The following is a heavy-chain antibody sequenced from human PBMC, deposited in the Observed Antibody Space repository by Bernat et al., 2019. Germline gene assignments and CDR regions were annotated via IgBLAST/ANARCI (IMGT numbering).Heavy chain of an antibody. CDR2: INSQTDGGAI. Sequence: EVQLVESGGGLVKPGGSLRLSCAASGFTFSNAWMSWARQAPGKGLEWVGRINSQTDGGAIYYGAPVKGRCTISRDDSKNTLYLQITSLKTEDTAVYYCYILRNYAYWGQGTLVTVSS. D-gene: IGHD1-7*01. J-gene: IGHJ4*02. V-gene: IGHV3-15*01. CDR1: GFTFSNAW. CDR3: YILRNYAY.